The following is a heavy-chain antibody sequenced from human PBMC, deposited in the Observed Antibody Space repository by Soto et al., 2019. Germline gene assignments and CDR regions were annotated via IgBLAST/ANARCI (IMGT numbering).Heavy chain of an antibody. D-gene: IGHD3-3*01. J-gene: IGHJ4*02. CDR1: GGTFSSYA. CDR2: INPNSGGT. Sequence: ASVKVSCKASGGTFSSYAISWVRQAPGQGLEWMGWINPNSGGTNYAQKLQGWVTMTRDTSISTAYMELSRLRSDDTAVYYCATDVWGYIYDLARHWGPGTLVPGSS. V-gene: IGHV1-2*04. CDR3: ATDVWGYIYDLARH.